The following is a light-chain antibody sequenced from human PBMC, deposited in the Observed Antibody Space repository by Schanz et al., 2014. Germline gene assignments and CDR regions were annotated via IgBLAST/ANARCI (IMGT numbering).Light chain of an antibody. V-gene: IGKV4-1*01. J-gene: IGKJ5*01. Sequence: DIVMTQSPDSLAVSLGERATINCKSSQSLLYSSHNKNYLAWYQQKPGQPPKLLIYWASTRDSGVPDRFSGSGSGTDFTLTISSLQAEDVAVYYCQQYYTTPITFGQGTRLEIK. CDR3: QQYYTTPIT. CDR1: QSLLYSSHNKNY. CDR2: WAS.